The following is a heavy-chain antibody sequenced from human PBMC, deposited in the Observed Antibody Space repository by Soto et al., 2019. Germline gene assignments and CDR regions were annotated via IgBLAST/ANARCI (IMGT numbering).Heavy chain of an antibody. CDR3: ATLFSGSFDS. J-gene: IGHJ4*02. V-gene: IGHV4-39*01. D-gene: IGHD6-19*01. CDR2: VYYSGST. CDR1: GGSISNTYYY. Sequence: SETLSLTCAVSGGSISNTYYYWAWIRQPPGKGLEWVASVYYSGSTYYNPSLESRVTISVDTSKNQFSLKMSSVTAADTAFYYCATLFSGSFDSWGQGTLVTVSS.